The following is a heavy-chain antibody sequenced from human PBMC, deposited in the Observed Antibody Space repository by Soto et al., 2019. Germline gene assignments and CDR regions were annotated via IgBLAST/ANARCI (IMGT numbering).Heavy chain of an antibody. CDR3: ARRYRSRLAF. J-gene: IGHJ4*02. CDR2: IFYSGST. CDR1: GGSISSYY. D-gene: IGHD6-13*01. Sequence: PSETLSLTCTVSGGSISSYYWSWIRQPPGKGLEWIGYIFYSGSTNYNPSLKSRVTISVDTSKNQFSLKLSSVTAADTAVYYCARRYRSRLAFWGQGTLVTVSS. V-gene: IGHV4-59*08.